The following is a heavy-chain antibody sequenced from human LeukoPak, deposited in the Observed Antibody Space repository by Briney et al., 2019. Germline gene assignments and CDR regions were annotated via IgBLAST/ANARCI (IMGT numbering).Heavy chain of an antibody. Sequence: KPSETLSLTCTVSGGSASSNSNYWSWIRQPPGKGLEWIGYNTYFGSASYNPSLKSRVTISVDTSKNQFSLKLSSVTAADTAVYYCARDTPGGYDFWWFDPWGQGTLVTVSS. D-gene: IGHD5-12*01. CDR1: GGSASSNSNY. CDR2: NTYFGSA. J-gene: IGHJ5*02. CDR3: ARDTPGGYDFWWFDP. V-gene: IGHV4-61*01.